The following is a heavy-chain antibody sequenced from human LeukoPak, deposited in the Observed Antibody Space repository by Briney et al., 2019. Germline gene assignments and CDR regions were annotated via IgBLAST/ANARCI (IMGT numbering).Heavy chain of an antibody. CDR1: GFIFSNYY. CDR2: INGDGSNV. J-gene: IGHJ4*02. Sequence: GGSLRLSCAASGFIFSNYYMHWVRQAPGKGLVWVSHINGDGSNVNYADSVKGRFTISRDNAKNTLYLQMNSLRAEDTAVYYCAKSYCGGDCYLDYWGQGTLVTVSS. V-gene: IGHV3-74*01. D-gene: IGHD2-21*02. CDR3: AKSYCGGDCYLDY.